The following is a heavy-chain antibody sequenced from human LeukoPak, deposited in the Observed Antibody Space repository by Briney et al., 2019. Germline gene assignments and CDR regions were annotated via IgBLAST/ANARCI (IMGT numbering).Heavy chain of an antibody. CDR3: ARHPVGSYCSSTSCYGGMDV. D-gene: IGHD2-2*01. Sequence: GESLQISCKGSGYSFTSYWIGWVRQMPGKGLEWMGIIYPGDSDTRYSPSFQGQVTISADKSISTAYLQWSSLKASDTAMYYCARHPVGSYCSSTSCYGGMDVWGQGTTVTVSS. CDR2: IYPGDSDT. V-gene: IGHV5-51*01. J-gene: IGHJ6*02. CDR1: GYSFTSYW.